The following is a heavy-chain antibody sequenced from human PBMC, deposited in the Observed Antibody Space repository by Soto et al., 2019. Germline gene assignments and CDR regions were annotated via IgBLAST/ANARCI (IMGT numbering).Heavy chain of an antibody. V-gene: IGHV4-59*01. CDR3: ARTYDSSGYYYSN. J-gene: IGHJ4*02. Sequence: SETLSLTCTVSGGSISSSYWSWIRQPPGKGLQWIGYIYYGGVTNYNPSLKSRATISVDTSKNQFSLKLSSVTAADTAVYYCARTYDSSGYYYSNWGQGTLVTVSS. D-gene: IGHD3-22*01. CDR2: IYYGGVT. CDR1: GGSISSSY.